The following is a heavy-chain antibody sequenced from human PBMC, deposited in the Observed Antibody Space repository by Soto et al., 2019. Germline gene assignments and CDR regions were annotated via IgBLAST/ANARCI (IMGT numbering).Heavy chain of an antibody. J-gene: IGHJ6*02. Sequence: KTSETLSLTCTVSGGSISSGGYYWSWIRQHPGKGLEWIGYIYYSGSTYYNPSLKSRVTISVDTSKNQFSLKLSSVTAADTAVYYCPRPEIYSSYGMDVWGQGTTVTVSS. CDR2: IYYSGST. CDR1: GGSISSGGYY. V-gene: IGHV4-31*03. CDR3: PRPEIYSSYGMDV. D-gene: IGHD6-13*01.